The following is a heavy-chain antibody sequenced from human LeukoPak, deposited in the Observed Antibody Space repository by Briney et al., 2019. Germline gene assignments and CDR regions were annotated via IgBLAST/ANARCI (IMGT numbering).Heavy chain of an antibody. CDR3: ARAAVDTPATFDY. Sequence: PGGFLRLSCATSGFTFSNYALHWVRQAPGRGLEWVAVISFDGSHKLYADSVKGRFTISRDSSKNTLSLLMNSLRVEDTAVFYCARAAVDTPATFDYWGQGTLVTVSS. CDR2: ISFDGSHK. V-gene: IGHV3-30-3*01. CDR1: GFTFSNYA. J-gene: IGHJ4*02. D-gene: IGHD6-13*01.